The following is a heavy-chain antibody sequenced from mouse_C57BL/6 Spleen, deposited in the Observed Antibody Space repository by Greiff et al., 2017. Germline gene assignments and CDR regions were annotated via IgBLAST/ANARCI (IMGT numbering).Heavy chain of an antibody. J-gene: IGHJ2*01. CDR1: GFTFSDYG. D-gene: IGHD1-1*01. CDR3: ARPYRGSSSYFDY. Sequence: EVKLVESGGGLVKPGGSLKLSCAASGFTFSDYGMHWVRQAPEKGLEWVAYISSGSSTIYYADTVKGRFTISRDNAKNTLFLQMTSLRSEDTAMYYCARPYRGSSSYFDYWGQGTTLTVSS. V-gene: IGHV5-17*01. CDR2: ISSGSSTI.